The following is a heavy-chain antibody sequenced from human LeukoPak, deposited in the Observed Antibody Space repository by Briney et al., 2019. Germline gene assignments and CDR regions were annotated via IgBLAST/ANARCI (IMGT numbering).Heavy chain of an antibody. CDR2: ISYDGSNK. CDR3: ARDIASCTHTTCYDIRFDS. J-gene: IGHJ5*01. Sequence: GSLRLSCAASGFTFSGYAMHWVRQDPGKGLEWVAVISYDGSNKYYADSVKGRFTISRDNSKNTLYLQINSLRAEDTAVYYCARDIASCTHTTCYDIRFDSWGQGTLVTVSS. D-gene: IGHD2-15*01. CDR1: GFTFSGYA. V-gene: IGHV3-30*04.